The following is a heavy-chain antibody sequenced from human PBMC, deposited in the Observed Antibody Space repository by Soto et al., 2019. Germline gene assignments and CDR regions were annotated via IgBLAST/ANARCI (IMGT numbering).Heavy chain of an antibody. J-gene: IGHJ4*02. CDR2: ISSSSSYI. CDR3: ARSPPYGIFGVVTLSFDY. Sequence: PGGSLRLSCAASGFTFRSYSMNWVRQAPGKGLEWVSSISSSSSYIYYADSVKGRFTISRDNAKNSLYLQMNSLRAEDTAVYYCARSPPYGIFGVVTLSFDYWGQGTLVTVSS. V-gene: IGHV3-21*01. D-gene: IGHD3-3*01. CDR1: GFTFRSYS.